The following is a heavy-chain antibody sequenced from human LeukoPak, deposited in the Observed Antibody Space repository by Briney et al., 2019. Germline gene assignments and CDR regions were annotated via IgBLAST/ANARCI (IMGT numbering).Heavy chain of an antibody. Sequence: PGRSLRLSCAASGFTFSSYGMHWVRQAPGKGLEWVAVIWYDGSNKYYADSVKGRFTISRDNSKNTLYLQMNSLRAEDTAVYYCARTVSSGWYDYWGQGTRVTVSS. V-gene: IGHV3-33*01. CDR3: ARTVSSGWYDY. J-gene: IGHJ4*02. CDR2: IWYDGSNK. D-gene: IGHD6-19*01. CDR1: GFTFSSYG.